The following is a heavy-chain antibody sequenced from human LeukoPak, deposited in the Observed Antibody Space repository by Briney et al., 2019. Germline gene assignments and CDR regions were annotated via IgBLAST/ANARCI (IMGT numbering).Heavy chain of an antibody. CDR2: INPNSGGT. CDR1: GYTFTGYY. V-gene: IGHV1-2*04. J-gene: IGHJ4*02. D-gene: IGHD3-22*01. CDR3: ATSRSHYYDSSGYLGYFDY. Sequence: GASVTVSCKASGYTFTGYYMHWVRQAPGQGLEWMGWINPNSGGTNYAQKFQGWVTMTRDTSISTAYMELSRLRSDDTAVYYCATSRSHYYDSSGYLGYFDYWGQGTLVTVSS.